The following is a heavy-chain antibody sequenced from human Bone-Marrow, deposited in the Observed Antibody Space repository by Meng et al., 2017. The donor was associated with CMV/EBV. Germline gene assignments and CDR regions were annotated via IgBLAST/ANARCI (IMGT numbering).Heavy chain of an antibody. Sequence: ASVKVSCKASGYTFTSYGISWVRQAPGQGLEWMGWISAYNGNTNYAQKLQGRVTMTTDTSTSTAYMELRSLRSDDTAVYYCARQYYDFWSGYYDAGDYYGMDVWGQGTTVTVPS. V-gene: IGHV1-18*01. D-gene: IGHD3-3*01. CDR1: GYTFTSYG. CDR2: ISAYNGNT. J-gene: IGHJ6*02. CDR3: ARQYYDFWSGYYDAGDYYGMDV.